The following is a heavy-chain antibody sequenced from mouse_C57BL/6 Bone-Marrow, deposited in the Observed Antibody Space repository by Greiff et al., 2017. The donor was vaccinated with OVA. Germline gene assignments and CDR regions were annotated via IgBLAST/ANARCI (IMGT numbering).Heavy chain of an antibody. Sequence: DVQLVESGGGLVQPKGSLKLSCAASGFTFNTYAMHWVRQAPGKGLEWVARISSKRSNYATYYADSVKDRFNISRDDAQSMLYLQMNNLKTEDTAMYYCVRDGLLRYWYFDVWGTGTTVTVSS. D-gene: IGHD1-1*01. CDR3: VRDGLLRYWYFDV. CDR2: ISSKRSNYAT. V-gene: IGHV10-3*01. J-gene: IGHJ1*03. CDR1: GFTFNTYA.